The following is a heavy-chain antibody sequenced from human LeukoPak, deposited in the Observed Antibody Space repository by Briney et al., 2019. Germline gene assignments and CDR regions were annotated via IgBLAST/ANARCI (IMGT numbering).Heavy chain of an antibody. CDR1: GGSISSYY. CDR2: IYYSGST. V-gene: IGHV4-59*12. CDR3: ARYQPESYMDV. J-gene: IGHJ6*03. Sequence: SETLSLTCTVSGGSISSYYWSWIRQPPGKGLEWIGYIYYSGSTNYNPSLRSRVTISVDTSKNQFFLILSSVTAADTAVYYCARYQPESYMDVWGKGTTVTVSS.